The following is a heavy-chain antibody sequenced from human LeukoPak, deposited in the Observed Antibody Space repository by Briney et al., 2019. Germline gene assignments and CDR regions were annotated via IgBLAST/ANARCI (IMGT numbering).Heavy chain of an antibody. CDR3: ARHVGHYDGSGYYYDWYFDL. CDR1: GGAYISSYF. V-gene: IGHV4-59*08. D-gene: IGHD3-22*01. J-gene: IGHJ2*01. Sequence: PSETLSLTCTVSGGAYISSYFWSWIRQPPGKGLEWMGYIYYSGNTNFNPSLKSRVTISVDTSKNQFSLKLNSVTAADTAVYYCARHVGHYDGSGYYYDWYFDLWGRGTLVSVSS. CDR2: IYYSGNT.